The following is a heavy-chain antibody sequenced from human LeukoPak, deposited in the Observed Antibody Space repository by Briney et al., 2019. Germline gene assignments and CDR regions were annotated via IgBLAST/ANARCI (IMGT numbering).Heavy chain of an antibody. V-gene: IGHV3-23*01. Sequence: GGSLRLSCAASGFTFSSYAMSWVRQAPGKGLEWVSAISGSGGSTYYADSVKGRFTISRDNSKNTLYLQMNSLRAEHTAVYYCAKDYLTAMVKWNDAFDIWGQGTMVTVSS. J-gene: IGHJ3*02. D-gene: IGHD5-18*01. CDR2: ISGSGGST. CDR1: GFTFSSYA. CDR3: AKDYLTAMVKWNDAFDI.